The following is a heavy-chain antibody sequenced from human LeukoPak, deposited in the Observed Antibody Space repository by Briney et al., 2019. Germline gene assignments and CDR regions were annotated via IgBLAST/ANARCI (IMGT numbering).Heavy chain of an antibody. J-gene: IGHJ3*02. CDR1: GYTFSSFG. Sequence: ASVKVSCKASGYTFSSFGITWVRQAPGQGLEWMGWISAYDDSTHNAQKLKGRVSMTRDTSTNRAYMELTSLRSDDTAVYNCAKVYPHITVGATGDPFDSWGQGTMVIVSS. CDR2: ISAYDDST. D-gene: IGHD1-26*01. CDR3: AKVYPHITVGATGDPFDS. V-gene: IGHV1-18*01.